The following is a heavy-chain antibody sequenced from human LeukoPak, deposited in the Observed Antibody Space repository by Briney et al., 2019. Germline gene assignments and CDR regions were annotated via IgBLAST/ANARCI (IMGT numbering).Heavy chain of an antibody. V-gene: IGHV3-23*01. CDR2: ISGSGT. Sequence: HSGGSLRLSCATSGFTFRSYAMIWVRQAPERGLQWVSGISGSGTYYADFAKGRFTISRDNSKNTLYLQMNSLRAEDTAVYYCARMGAEGYSGYDSTYYYYMDVWGKGTTVTVSS. D-gene: IGHD5-12*01. CDR3: ARMGAEGYSGYDSTYYYYMDV. J-gene: IGHJ6*03. CDR1: GFTFRSYA.